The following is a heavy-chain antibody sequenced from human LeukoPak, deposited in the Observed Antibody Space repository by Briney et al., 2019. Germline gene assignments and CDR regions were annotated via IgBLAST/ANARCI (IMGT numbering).Heavy chain of an antibody. Sequence: SETLSLTCTVSGGSISSYYWSWIRQPPGKGLEWIGYIYYSGSTNYNPSLKSRVTISVDTSKNQFSLKLSSATAADTAVYYCASWGDYYGSGHRNAFDIWGQGTMVTVSS. CDR2: IYYSGST. J-gene: IGHJ3*02. V-gene: IGHV4-59*01. CDR3: ASWGDYYGSGHRNAFDI. CDR1: GGSISSYY. D-gene: IGHD3-10*01.